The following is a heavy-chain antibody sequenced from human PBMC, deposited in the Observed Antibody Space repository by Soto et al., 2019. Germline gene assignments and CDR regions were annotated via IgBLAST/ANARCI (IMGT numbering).Heavy chain of an antibody. D-gene: IGHD4-4*01. CDR1: CYNFTNNA. CDR2: ISAYNGNT. J-gene: IGHJ5*02. V-gene: IGHV1-18*01. Sequence: SGEVSFKASCYNFTNNAISWVREAPGQGLEWMGWISAYNGNTNYAQKLQGRVTMTTDTSTSTAYMELRSLRSDDTAVYYCARDDDYSANWFDPSGQGPLVTVSS. CDR3: ARDDDYSANWFDP.